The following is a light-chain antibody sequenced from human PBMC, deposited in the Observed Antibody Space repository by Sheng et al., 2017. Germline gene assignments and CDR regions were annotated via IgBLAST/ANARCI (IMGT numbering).Light chain of an antibody. Sequence: DVQMTQSPSTLSASVGDRVTITCRASQPINSWVAWYQHKPGKAPQVLIYRASTLKSGVPSRFSGSGSGTEFTLTINSLQPDDSATYYCHQYDVYSTFGRGPKVEVK. J-gene: IGKJ1*01. V-gene: IGKV1-5*03. CDR3: HQYDVYST. CDR2: RAS. CDR1: QPINSW.